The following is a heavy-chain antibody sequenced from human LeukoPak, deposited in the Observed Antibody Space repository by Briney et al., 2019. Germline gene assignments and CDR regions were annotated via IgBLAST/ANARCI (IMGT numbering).Heavy chain of an antibody. CDR2: INWNGGST. V-gene: IGHV3-20*04. CDR1: GFTFDDYG. Sequence: PGGSLRLSCAASGFTFDDYGMSWVRQAPGKGLEWVSGINWNGGSTGYADSVKGRFTISRDNAKNSLYLQMNSLRAEDTALYYCARAPAALNYYYYYMDVWGKGTTVTVS. J-gene: IGHJ6*03. D-gene: IGHD2-2*01. CDR3: ARAPAALNYYYYYMDV.